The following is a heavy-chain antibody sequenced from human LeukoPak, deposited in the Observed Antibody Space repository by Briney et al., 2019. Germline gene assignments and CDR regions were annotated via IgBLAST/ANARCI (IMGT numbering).Heavy chain of an antibody. V-gene: IGHV1-2*06. D-gene: IGHD2-8*01. J-gene: IGHJ3*02. CDR1: GYTFTNYH. CDR2: VKPKSGDS. CDR3: ARDRGVPGPGNALDI. Sequence: GASVRVSCKASGYTFTNYHMHWVRQAPGQGLEWLGLVKPKSGDSDFVQKFRGRVTVTTDVSTTTIHMELSSLRSDDTAVYYCARDRGVPGPGNALDIWGQGTMVTVSS.